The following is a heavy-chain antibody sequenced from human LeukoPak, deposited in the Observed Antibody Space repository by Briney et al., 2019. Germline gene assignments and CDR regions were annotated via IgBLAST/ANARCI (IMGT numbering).Heavy chain of an antibody. CDR3: AREKYSGSPFKYNWFDP. Sequence: SETLSLTCTVSGGSISSYYWNWIRQPPGKGLEYIGYIFYSGRTNYNPSLKSRVTLSVDTSKNWFSLRLTSVTAADTAVYYCAREKYSGSPFKYNWFDPWGPGTLVTVSS. CDR2: IFYSGRT. J-gene: IGHJ5*02. V-gene: IGHV4-59*01. CDR1: GGSISSYY. D-gene: IGHD1-26*01.